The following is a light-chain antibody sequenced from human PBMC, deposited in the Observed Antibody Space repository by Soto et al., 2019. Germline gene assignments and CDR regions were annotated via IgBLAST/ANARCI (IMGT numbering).Light chain of an antibody. CDR3: GADHGSGSNFPL. V-gene: IGLV9-49*01. CDR2: VGTGGIVG. Sequence: QSALTQPPSASASLGASVTLTCTLSSGYSNYKVDWYQQRPGKGPRFVMRVGTGGIVGSKGDGIPDRFSVLGSGLNRYLTIKNIQEEDESDYHCGADHGSGSNFPLFGGGTKVTVL. J-gene: IGLJ2*01. CDR1: SGYSNYK.